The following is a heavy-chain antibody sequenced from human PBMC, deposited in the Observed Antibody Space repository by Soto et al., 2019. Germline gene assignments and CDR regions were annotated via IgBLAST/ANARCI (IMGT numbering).Heavy chain of an antibody. J-gene: IGHJ4*02. CDR2: INPKSGAT. CDR1: GYTFTGYY. Sequence: ASVKVSCKASGYTFTGYYIHWVRQPPGQGLEWMGRINPKSGATNNAQKFQGRVTMTRDTSISTAYMELSRLRSDDTAVFYCARGAPIAMTDSINYWGQGALVTVPQ. CDR3: ARGAPIAMTDSINY. V-gene: IGHV1-2*06. D-gene: IGHD6-19*01.